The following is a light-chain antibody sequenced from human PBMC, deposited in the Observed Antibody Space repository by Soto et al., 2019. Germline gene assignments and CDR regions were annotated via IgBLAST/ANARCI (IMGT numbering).Light chain of an antibody. CDR2: EVS. CDR1: SSDVGGYNY. CDR3: SSYTSSSTRV. Sequence: QSALAQPASVSGSPGQSITISCTGTSSDVGGYNYVFWYQQHPGKAPKLMIYEVSNRPSGVSIRFSGSKSGNTASQTISGLQAEDEADYYCSSYTSSSTRVFGTGTKVTVL. V-gene: IGLV2-14*01. J-gene: IGLJ1*01.